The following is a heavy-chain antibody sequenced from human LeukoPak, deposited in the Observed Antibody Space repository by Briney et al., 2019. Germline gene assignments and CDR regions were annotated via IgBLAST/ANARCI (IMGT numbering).Heavy chain of an antibody. V-gene: IGHV1-69*13. CDR2: IIPIFGTA. J-gene: IGHJ5*02. Sequence: SVKVSCKASGGTFSSYAISWVRQAPGQGLEWMGGIIPIFGTANYAQKFQGRVTITADESTSTAYMELSSLRSEDTAVYYCATLGYDFWSGYYIWFDPWGQRTLVTVSS. D-gene: IGHD3-3*01. CDR1: GGTFSSYA. CDR3: ATLGYDFWSGYYIWFDP.